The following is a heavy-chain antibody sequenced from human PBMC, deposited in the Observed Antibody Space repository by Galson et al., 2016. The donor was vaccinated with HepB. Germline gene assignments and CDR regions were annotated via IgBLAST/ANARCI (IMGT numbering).Heavy chain of an antibody. CDR3: TVGATYDFWSGYYMLDP. V-gene: IGHV3-15*06. J-gene: IGHJ5*02. CDR1: GFTFSGYP. Sequence: SLRLSCAASGFTFSGYPMSWVRQAPGKGLEWVGRIKSKNDGETTHYAAPVKGRFAISRDDSKNTLYLKINSLKTEDTAVYYCTVGATYDFWSGYYMLDPWGQGTLVTVSS. CDR2: IKSKNDGETT. D-gene: IGHD3-3*01.